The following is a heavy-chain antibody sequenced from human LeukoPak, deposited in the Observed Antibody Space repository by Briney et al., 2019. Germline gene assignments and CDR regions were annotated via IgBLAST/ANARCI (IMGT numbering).Heavy chain of an antibody. CDR2: FDPEDGET. CDR1: GYTLTKLS. J-gene: IGHJ6*03. Sequence: GASLKVSCKVSGYTLTKLSMHWVRQAPGKGLEWMGGFDPEDGETIYAQKFQGRVTMTEDTSTDTAYMELSSLRSEDTAVYYCATAGLGELELRLRGLGGFHYMDVWGKGTTVTVSS. CDR3: ATAGLGELELRLRGLGGFHYMDV. D-gene: IGHD1-7*01. V-gene: IGHV1-24*01.